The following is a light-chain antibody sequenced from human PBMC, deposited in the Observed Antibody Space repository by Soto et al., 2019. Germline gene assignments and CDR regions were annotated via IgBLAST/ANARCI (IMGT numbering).Light chain of an antibody. V-gene: IGLV1-51*01. Sequence: QSVLTQPPSVSAAPGQKVTIFCSGSSSNIGNNYVSWYQQLPGTAPKLLIYDNNKRPSGIPDRFSGSKSGTSATLGITGLLTGDEADYYCGTWDNSLSAGVFGTGTKLTVL. CDR3: GTWDNSLSAGV. CDR2: DNN. J-gene: IGLJ1*01. CDR1: SSNIGNNY.